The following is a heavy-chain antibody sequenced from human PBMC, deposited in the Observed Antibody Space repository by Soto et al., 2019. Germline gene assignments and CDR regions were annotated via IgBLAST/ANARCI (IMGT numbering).Heavy chain of an antibody. CDR2: IWYDGSNK. Sequence: QVQLVESGGVVVQPGRSLRLSFAASGFAFSGYAMHWVRQAPGRGLEWVAVIWYDGSNKYYADSVKVRFTISRDNSYNTLYLQMDSLRADDTALYYCARDRTVRYCDYWGQGTLVAVSS. D-gene: IGHD3-10*01. J-gene: IGHJ4*02. CDR3: ARDRTVRYCDY. CDR1: GFAFSGYA. V-gene: IGHV3-33*01.